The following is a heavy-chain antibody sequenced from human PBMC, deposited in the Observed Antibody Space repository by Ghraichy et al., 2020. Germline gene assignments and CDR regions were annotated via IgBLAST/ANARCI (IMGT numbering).Heavy chain of an antibody. CDR2: IYDTGNT. V-gene: IGHV4-59*01. D-gene: IGHD3-10*01. CDR3: ARRDFDTRGSFFFDF. Sequence: SETLSLTCSVSGGSISHYYWSWIRQAPGKGREWIGYIYDTGNTKYNPSLKTRVTISADMSKNEFSLKLKSVTPADTAVYYCARRDFDTRGSFFFDFWGRGTLVTVSS. CDR1: GGSISHYY. J-gene: IGHJ4*02.